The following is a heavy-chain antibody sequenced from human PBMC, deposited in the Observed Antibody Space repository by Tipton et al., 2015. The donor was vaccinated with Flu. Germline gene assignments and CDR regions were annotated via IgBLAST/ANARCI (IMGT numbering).Heavy chain of an antibody. J-gene: IGHJ4*02. CDR2: IKQDGSDT. CDR3: FRELLSFGEGASPTDRENDY. Sequence: GSLRLSCVAYGFRLSNYWMGWARQPPGKGLEWVANIKQDGSDTYYVDSVKGRFTISRDNAANSLFLQMNSLRVEDSAVYYCFRELLSFGEGASPTDRENDYWGQGALVTVSS. D-gene: IGHD3-10*01. V-gene: IGHV3-7*01. CDR1: GFRLSNYW.